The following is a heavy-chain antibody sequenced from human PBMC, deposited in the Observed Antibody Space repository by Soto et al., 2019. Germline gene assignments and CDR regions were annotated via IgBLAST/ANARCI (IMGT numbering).Heavy chain of an antibody. CDR2: ITDTGGDA. Sequence: PGGSLRLSCVASGLTFGSRAMSWVRQAPGEGLQWVSTITDTGGDAKYADSVRGRLVISRDNAKNSLYLQMNSLRAEDTALYYCAKDSGQQLVGGWFDPWGQGTLVTVSS. CDR3: AKDSGQQLVGGWFDP. V-gene: IGHV3-23*01. J-gene: IGHJ5*02. CDR1: GLTFGSRA. D-gene: IGHD6-6*01.